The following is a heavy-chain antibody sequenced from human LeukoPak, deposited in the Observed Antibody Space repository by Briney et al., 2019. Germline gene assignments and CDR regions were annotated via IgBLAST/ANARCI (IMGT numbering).Heavy chain of an antibody. D-gene: IGHD3-10*01. J-gene: IGHJ6*03. CDR2: IYPGDSDA. CDR1: GYSFSNYW. Sequence: GESLQISCKGLGYSFSNYWIGWVRQMPGKGLEWMGIIYPGDSDATYSPSFQGQVTISADKSISTAYLQWSSLKASDTAMYYCARQMVKGSGSYYKIYYYYYMDVWGKGTTVTVSS. V-gene: IGHV5-51*01. CDR3: ARQMVKGSGSYYKIYYYYYMDV.